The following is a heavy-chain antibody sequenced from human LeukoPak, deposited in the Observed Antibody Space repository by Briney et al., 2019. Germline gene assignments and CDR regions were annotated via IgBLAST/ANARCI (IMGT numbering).Heavy chain of an antibody. CDR1: GASISNNY. CDR2: IYYSGIHYSGST. V-gene: IGHV4-59*12. Sequence: KPSETLSLTCTVSGASISNNYWSWIRQPPGKEPEWIGYIYYSGIHYSGSTNYNPSLKSRVTMSVDTSKNQFSLKLSSVTAADTAVYYCARVSLVRGAPDYYFDYWGQGTLVTVSS. J-gene: IGHJ4*02. D-gene: IGHD3-10*01. CDR3: ARVSLVRGAPDYYFDY.